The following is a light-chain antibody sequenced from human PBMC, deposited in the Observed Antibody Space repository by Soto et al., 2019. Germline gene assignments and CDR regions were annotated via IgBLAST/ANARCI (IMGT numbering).Light chain of an antibody. CDR2: DTS. V-gene: IGKV3-20*01. J-gene: IGKJ1*01. CDR3: QQYGSSPQT. CDR1: QSVSSSY. Sequence: EIVLTQSPGTLSLSPGERGTLSCRASQSVSSSYLAWYQQKPGQAPRLLMYDTSSRATGIPDRFSGSGSGTDFTLSITRLEPEDFAVDYCQQYGSSPQTFGQGTKVEIK.